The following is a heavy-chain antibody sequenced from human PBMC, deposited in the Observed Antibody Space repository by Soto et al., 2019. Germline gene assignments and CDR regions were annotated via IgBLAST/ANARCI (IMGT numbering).Heavy chain of an antibody. V-gene: IGHV3-49*03. CDR3: TRPHYDFWSGPDNWFDP. CDR2: IRSKAYGGTT. Sequence: GGSLRLSCTASGFTFGDYAMSWFRQAPGKGLEWVGFIRSKAYGGTTEYAASVKGRFTISSDDSKNIAYLQMNSLKTEDTAVYYCTRPHYDFWSGPDNWFDPWGQGTLVTVSS. CDR1: GFTFGDYA. J-gene: IGHJ5*02. D-gene: IGHD3-3*01.